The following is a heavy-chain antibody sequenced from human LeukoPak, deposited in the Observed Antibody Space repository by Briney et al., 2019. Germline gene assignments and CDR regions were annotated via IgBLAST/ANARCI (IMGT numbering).Heavy chain of an antibody. CDR1: GFTLSSYW. CDR2: VNSDGTST. CDR3: TRDIVATIPTHYYYYGMDL. D-gene: IGHD5-12*01. J-gene: IGHJ6*02. Sequence: GGSLRLSCAASGFTLSSYWMHCVRRAPGKGLVWVSRVNSDGTSTTYADSVRGRFTSSRDNAKNTLYLQMNSLRVEDTAVYYCTRDIVATIPTHYYYYGMDLWGQGTTVTVSS. V-gene: IGHV3-74*03.